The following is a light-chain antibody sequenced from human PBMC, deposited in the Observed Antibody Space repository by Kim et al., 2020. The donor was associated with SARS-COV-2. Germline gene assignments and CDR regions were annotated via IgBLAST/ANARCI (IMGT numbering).Light chain of an antibody. J-gene: IGLJ1*01. CDR2: QDS. CDR1: KLGDKY. Sequence: SPGQTASFTCSGDKLGDKYACWYQQKPGQSPGLVIYQDSKRPSGIPERFSGANSGNTATLTISGTQAMDEADYYCQAWDSSTAVFGTGTKVTVL. CDR3: QAWDSSTAV. V-gene: IGLV3-1*01.